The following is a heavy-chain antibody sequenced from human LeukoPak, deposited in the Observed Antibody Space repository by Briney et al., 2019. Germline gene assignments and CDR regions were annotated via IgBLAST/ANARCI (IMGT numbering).Heavy chain of an antibody. J-gene: IGHJ4*02. CDR1: GYTFTSYA. V-gene: IGHV1-3*01. CDR3: ARSGSYYPVFDY. Sequence: GASVKVSCKASGYTFTSYAMHWVRQAPGQRLEWMGWINAGNGNTKYSQKFQGRVTITRDTSASTAYMELSSLRSEDTAVYYCARSGSYYPVFDYWGQGTLVTVSS. CDR2: INAGNGNT. D-gene: IGHD1-26*01.